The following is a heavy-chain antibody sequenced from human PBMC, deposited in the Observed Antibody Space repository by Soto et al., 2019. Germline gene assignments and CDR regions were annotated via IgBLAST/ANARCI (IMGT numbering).Heavy chain of an antibody. Sequence: QVQLQESGPGLVKPSQTLSLTCTVSGGSISSGGYYWSWIRQHPGKGLEWIGYIYYSGSTYYNPSLKSRVTLSVDTSKNQFSLKLSSVTAADTAVYYCARDRITMVRGANAGGMDVWGQGTTVTVSS. CDR1: GGSISSGGYY. J-gene: IGHJ6*02. D-gene: IGHD3-10*01. V-gene: IGHV4-31*03. CDR2: IYYSGST. CDR3: ARDRITMVRGANAGGMDV.